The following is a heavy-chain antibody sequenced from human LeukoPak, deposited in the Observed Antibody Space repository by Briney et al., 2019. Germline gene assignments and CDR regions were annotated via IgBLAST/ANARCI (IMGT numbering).Heavy chain of an antibody. CDR3: ARDEDSSGYYYHFDY. Sequence: VGSLRLSCAASGFTFSSYSMNWVRQSPGKGLEWFSSISSSSSYIYYADSVKGRFTISRDNAKISLYLQMKSARAKDTALYYCARDEDSSGYYYHFDYWGQGTLVTVSS. V-gene: IGHV3-21*01. CDR2: ISSSSSYI. J-gene: IGHJ4*02. CDR1: GFTFSSYS. D-gene: IGHD3-22*01.